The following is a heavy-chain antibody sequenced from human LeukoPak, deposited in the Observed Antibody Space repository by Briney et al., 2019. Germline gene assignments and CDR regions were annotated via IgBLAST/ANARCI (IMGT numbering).Heavy chain of an antibody. D-gene: IGHD2-2*01. CDR1: GFTFSSYS. J-gene: IGHJ4*02. CDR3: AKVQGYCSSTSCYALYFDY. Sequence: GGSLRLSCAASGFTFSSYSMNWVRQAPGKGLEWVSYISSSSSTIYYADSVKGRFTISRDNSKNTLYLQMNSLRAEDTAVYYCAKVQGYCSSTSCYALYFDYWGQGTLVTVSS. V-gene: IGHV3-48*01. CDR2: ISSSSSTI.